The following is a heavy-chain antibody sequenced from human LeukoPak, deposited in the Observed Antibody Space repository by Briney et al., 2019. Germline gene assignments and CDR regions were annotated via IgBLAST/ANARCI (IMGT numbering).Heavy chain of an antibody. CDR3: ARDYYGSGSR. J-gene: IGHJ4*02. CDR2: IDISGNT. Sequence: PSQTLSLTCTVSSGSISSGRYYWSWIRQPAGKGLEWIGRIDISGNTYYNPSLKSRVTISIDTSRNQFSLKLNSVTAADTAVYYCARDYYGSGSRWGQGTLVTVSS. D-gene: IGHD3-10*01. CDR1: SGSISSGRYY. V-gene: IGHV4-61*02.